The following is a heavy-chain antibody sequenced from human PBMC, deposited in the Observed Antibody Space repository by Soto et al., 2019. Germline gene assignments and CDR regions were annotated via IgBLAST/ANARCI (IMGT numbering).Heavy chain of an antibody. V-gene: IGHV3-13*01. Sequence: EVQLVESGGGLVQPGGSLRLSCAASGFTFSAYDMHWVRQATGKGLEWVSAIGTQHDTYYPDSVKGRFTISRENAKNSLYLQMNTRGAGDTAVFSGAGQAPSGHGGGGWFDPWGQGTLVTVSS. J-gene: IGHJ5*02. CDR1: GFTFSAYD. D-gene: IGHD3-16*01. CDR3: AGQAPSGHGGGGWFDP. CDR2: IGTQHDT.